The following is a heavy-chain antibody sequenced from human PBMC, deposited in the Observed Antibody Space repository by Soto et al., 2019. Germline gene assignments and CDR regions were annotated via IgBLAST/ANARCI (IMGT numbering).Heavy chain of an antibody. CDR1: GGSISSGGYY. CDR2: IYYSGST. Sequence: QVQLQESGPGLVKASQTLSLTCSVSGGSISSGGYYWSWIRQHPGKGLEWIGHIYYSGSTYYNPSLKSRVTISVDTSKHQFSLKLNSVTAADTAVYYCARIRPDDYGDPDAFDFWGQGTMVTVS. D-gene: IGHD4-17*01. V-gene: IGHV4-31*03. J-gene: IGHJ3*01. CDR3: ARIRPDDYGDPDAFDF.